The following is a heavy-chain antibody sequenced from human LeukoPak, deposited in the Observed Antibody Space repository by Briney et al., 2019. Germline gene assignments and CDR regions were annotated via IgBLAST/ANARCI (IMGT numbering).Heavy chain of an antibody. J-gene: IGHJ4*02. CDR2: ISYDGSNK. V-gene: IGHV3-30-3*01. CDR3: TRTSNWNFIRGFDY. CDR1: GFTFSNYV. D-gene: IGHD1-7*01. Sequence: GGSLRLSCTASGFTFSNYVMHWARQAPGKGLEWVAAISYDGSNKYYADSVKGRFSISRDNSKNTLYLQTNSLTPEDTAVYFCTRTSNWNFIRGFDYWGQGTLVTVSS.